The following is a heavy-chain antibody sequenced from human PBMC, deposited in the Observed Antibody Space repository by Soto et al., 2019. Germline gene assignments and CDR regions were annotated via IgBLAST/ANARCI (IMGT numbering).Heavy chain of an antibody. J-gene: IGHJ6*02. Sequence: GASVKVSCKASGYTFTSYGISWVRQAPGQGLEWMGGIIPIFGTANYAQKFQGRVTITADESTSTAYMELSSLRSEDTAVYYCARDKRYSSSIYYYGMDVWGQGTTVTVSS. V-gene: IGHV1-69*13. CDR2: IIPIFGTA. D-gene: IGHD6-13*01. CDR1: GYTFTSYG. CDR3: ARDKRYSSSIYYYGMDV.